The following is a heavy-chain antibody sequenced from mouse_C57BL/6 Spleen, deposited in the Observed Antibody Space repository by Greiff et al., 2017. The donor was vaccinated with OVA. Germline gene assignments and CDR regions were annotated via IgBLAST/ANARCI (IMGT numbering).Heavy chain of an antibody. Sequence: QVQLQQSGTELVKPGASVKLSCKASGYTFTSYWMHWVKQRPGQGLEWIGNINPSNGGTNYHEKFKNKSTLTVDISSSTAYMQLSSLTSEDSAVYYCARWGQLRLRAMDYWGQGTSVTVSS. CDR3: ARWGQLRLRAMDY. J-gene: IGHJ4*01. CDR2: INPSNGGT. CDR1: GYTFTSYW. V-gene: IGHV1-53*01. D-gene: IGHD3-2*02.